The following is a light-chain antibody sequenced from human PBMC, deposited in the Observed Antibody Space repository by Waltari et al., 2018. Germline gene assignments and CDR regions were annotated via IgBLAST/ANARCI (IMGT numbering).Light chain of an antibody. CDR1: QSIGNAY. CDR3: QQTYNNPPL. V-gene: IGKV1-39*01. Sequence: DIQMTQSPSSLSASVGDRVTITCRSSQSIGNAYLNWYQQKPGKAPKLLIYGASTLQSGVPSRFIGSGSGTDFTLTISSLQPEDFATYYCQQTYNNPPLFGGGTRVEI. J-gene: IGKJ4*01. CDR2: GAS.